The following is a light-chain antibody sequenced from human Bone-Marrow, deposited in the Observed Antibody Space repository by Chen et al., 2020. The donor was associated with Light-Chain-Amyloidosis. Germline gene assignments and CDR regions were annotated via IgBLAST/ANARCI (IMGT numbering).Light chain of an antibody. CDR1: QTISSHD. Sequence: EIVLMQSPGTLSLSPGEGANLSCTASQTISSHDLTRYQQKFGQAIRLLIYGASSRAPGIPDSFTGDRSGTDFTLTINRLEPEDFAMYYGKEYGTSPLAFGGGPKVEI. J-gene: IGKJ4*01. CDR3: KEYGTSPLA. CDR2: GAS. V-gene: IGKV3-20*01.